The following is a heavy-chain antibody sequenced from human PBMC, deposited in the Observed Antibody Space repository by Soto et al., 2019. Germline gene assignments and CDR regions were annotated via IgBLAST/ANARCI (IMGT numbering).Heavy chain of an antibody. J-gene: IGHJ3*02. D-gene: IGHD5-18*01. CDR2: IHYNGNT. V-gene: IGHV4-39*01. Sequence: SETLSLTCTVFDGSISSRSYYWGWIRQPPGKGLEWIGTIHYNGNTDYNPSLKSRVTMSVDMSTRQFSLSLNSVTAADTAVYFCARGGQYSFHAFDIWGQGATVTVPS. CDR1: DGSISSRSYY. CDR3: ARGGQYSFHAFDI.